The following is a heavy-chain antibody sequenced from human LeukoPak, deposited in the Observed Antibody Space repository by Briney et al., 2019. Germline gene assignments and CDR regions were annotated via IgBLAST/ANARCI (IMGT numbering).Heavy chain of an antibody. CDR2: INHRGTI. Sequence: NPSETLSLTCTVSGGSISTNTLYWGWVRQSPGKGLEGIGEINHRGTIYYLPTVKSRVTMSVEPSKNQFSLKLSSVTAADTALYFCASVTYKGHQHLDTWGQGTLVTVSS. CDR1: GGSISTNTLY. D-gene: IGHD2-2*01. V-gene: IGHV4-39*07. J-gene: IGHJ5*02. CDR3: ASVTYKGHQHLDT.